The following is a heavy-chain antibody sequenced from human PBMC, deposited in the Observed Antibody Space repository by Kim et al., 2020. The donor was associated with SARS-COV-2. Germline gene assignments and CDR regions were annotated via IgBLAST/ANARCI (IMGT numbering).Heavy chain of an antibody. Sequence: SVKVSCKASGGTFSSYSISWVRQAPGQGLEWMGGIIPIFGTANYAQKFQGRVTITADESTSTAYMELSSLRSEDTAVYYCARGGLRYFDWERRRVERYYYYYGMDVWGQGTTVTVSS. V-gene: IGHV1-69*13. CDR3: ARGGLRYFDWERRRVERYYYYYGMDV. CDR1: GGTFSSYS. J-gene: IGHJ6*02. CDR2: IIPIFGTA. D-gene: IGHD3-9*01.